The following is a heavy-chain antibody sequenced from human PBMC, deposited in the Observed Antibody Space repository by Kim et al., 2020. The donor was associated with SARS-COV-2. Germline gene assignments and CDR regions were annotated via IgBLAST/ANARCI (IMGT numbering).Heavy chain of an antibody. D-gene: IGHD3-10*01. Sequence: GGSLRLSCAASGFTFSSYAMSWVRQAPGKGLEWVSAISGSGGSTYYADSVKGRFTISRDNSKNTLYLQMNSLRAEDTAVYYCAKTMTIDYGSGVYYYYYGMDVWGQGTTVTVSS. CDR1: GFTFSSYA. CDR2: ISGSGGST. J-gene: IGHJ6*02. V-gene: IGHV3-23*01. CDR3: AKTMTIDYGSGVYYYYYGMDV.